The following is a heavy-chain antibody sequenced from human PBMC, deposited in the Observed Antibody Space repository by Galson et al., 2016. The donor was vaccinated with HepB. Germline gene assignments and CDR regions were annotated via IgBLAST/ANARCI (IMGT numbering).Heavy chain of an antibody. CDR3: ARGPIVARMRWFDS. Sequence: SETLSLTCAVYGASLSGNYWSWIRKPPGKGLEWIGEINHTGSTKYSPSLNSRVTISVDTSKSQLSLKLSSVTAADTAAYYCARGPIVARMRWFDSWGQGSLVTVSS. D-gene: IGHD2-15*01. CDR2: INHTGST. J-gene: IGHJ5*01. V-gene: IGHV4-34*01. CDR1: GASLSGNY.